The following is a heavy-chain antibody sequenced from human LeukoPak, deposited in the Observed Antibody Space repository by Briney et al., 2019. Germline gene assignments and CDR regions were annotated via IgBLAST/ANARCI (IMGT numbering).Heavy chain of an antibody. CDR2: ISWNSGSI. V-gene: IGHV3-9*03. CDR3: AKDNYYDSSGYLDY. D-gene: IGHD3-22*01. CDR1: GFTFDDYA. Sequence: PGRSLRLSCAASGFTFDDYAMHWVRQAPGKGLEWVSGISWNSGSIGYADSVKGRFTISRDNAKNSLYLQMNSLRAEDMALYYCAKDNYYDSSGYLDYWAREPWSPSPQ. J-gene: IGHJ4*02.